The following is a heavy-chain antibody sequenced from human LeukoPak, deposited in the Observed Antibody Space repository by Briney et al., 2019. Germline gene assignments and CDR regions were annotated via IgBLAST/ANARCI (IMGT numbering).Heavy chain of an antibody. Sequence: GASVKVSCKASGYTFTGYYMHWVRQAPGQGLEWMGRINPNSGGTNYAQKFQGRVTITADESTSTAYMELSSLRSEDTAVYYCARGYYDSSGYFDFDYWGQGTLVTVSS. D-gene: IGHD3-22*01. CDR1: GYTFTGYY. J-gene: IGHJ4*02. V-gene: IGHV1-2*06. CDR2: INPNSGGT. CDR3: ARGYYDSSGYFDFDY.